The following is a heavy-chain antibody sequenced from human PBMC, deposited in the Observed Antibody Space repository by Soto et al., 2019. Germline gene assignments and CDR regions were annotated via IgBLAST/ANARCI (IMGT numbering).Heavy chain of an antibody. CDR1: GGSISSYY. V-gene: IGHV4-59*01. J-gene: IGHJ4*02. D-gene: IGHD3-16*01. CDR3: ASVMGTGAPDIAPFAY. CDR2: IYYSGST. Sequence: PSETLSLTCTVSGGSISSYYWSWIRQPPGKGLEWIGYIYYSGSTNYNPSLKSRVTISVDTSKNQFSLKLSSVTAADTAVYYCASVMGTGAPDIAPFAYWGRGSLVPVS.